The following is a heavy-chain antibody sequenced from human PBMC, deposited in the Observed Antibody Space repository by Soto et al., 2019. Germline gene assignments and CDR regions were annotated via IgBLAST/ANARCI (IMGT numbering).Heavy chain of an antibody. D-gene: IGHD5-12*01. CDR1: GFMFSDFA. V-gene: IGHV3-23*01. J-gene: IGHJ4*02. Sequence: EVQLLESGRGFVQPGGSLRLSCAASGFMFSDFAIRWVRQAPGRGLEWVSAITGTASSAYYADSVKGRFTISRDNPKNTLYLQINSLRAADTAIYYCAKGAEGYVVSSLDSWGQGTLVTVSS. CDR2: ITGTASSA. CDR3: AKGAEGYVVSSLDS.